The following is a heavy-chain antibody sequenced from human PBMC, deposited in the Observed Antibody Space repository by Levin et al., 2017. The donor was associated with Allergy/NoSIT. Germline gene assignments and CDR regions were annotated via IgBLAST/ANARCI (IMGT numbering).Heavy chain of an antibody. Sequence: GESLKISCAASGFTFSDYAMNWVRQAPGKGLEWVSSLNSGGGKTYYVDSVRGRFTISRDNSRNTLYLDMHNLRAEDTAIYYCARGFGGDVGSVEYWGQGTLVTVSS. J-gene: IGHJ4*02. CDR1: GFTFSDYA. CDR2: LNSGGGKT. D-gene: IGHD3-10*01. CDR3: ARGFGGDVGSVEY. V-gene: IGHV3-23*01.